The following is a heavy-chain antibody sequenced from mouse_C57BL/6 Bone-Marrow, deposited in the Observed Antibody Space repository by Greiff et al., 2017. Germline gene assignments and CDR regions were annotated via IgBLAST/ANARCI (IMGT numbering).Heavy chain of an antibody. CDR1: GFNIKDDY. CDR3: TLANWDDY. J-gene: IGHJ2*01. D-gene: IGHD4-1*01. Sequence: EVQLQQSGAELVRPGASVKLSCTASGFNIKDDYMHWVKQRPEQGLEWIGWIDPENGDTEYASKFQGKATITVDTSSNTAYLQLSSLTSEDTAVYYCTLANWDDYWGQGTTLTVSS. CDR2: IDPENGDT. V-gene: IGHV14-4*01.